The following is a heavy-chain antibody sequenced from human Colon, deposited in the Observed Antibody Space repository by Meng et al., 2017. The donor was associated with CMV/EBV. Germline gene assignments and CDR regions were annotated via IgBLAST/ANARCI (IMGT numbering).Heavy chain of an antibody. CDR1: GGSISSSSYY. CDR2: PYYTGST. J-gene: IGHJ4*02. Sequence: SETLSLTCTVSGGSISSSSYYWGWVRQPPGQGFEWIGSPYYTGSTYYNPSLGSQVSMSVDTSRNQFSLKVTSVTAADTAVYYCARQGGASPTTGVFWGQGILVTVSS. V-gene: IGHV4-39*01. D-gene: IGHD1-26*01. CDR3: ARQGGASPTTGVF.